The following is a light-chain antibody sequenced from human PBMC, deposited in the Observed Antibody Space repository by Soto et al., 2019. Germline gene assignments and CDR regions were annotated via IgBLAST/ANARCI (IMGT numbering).Light chain of an antibody. CDR1: SSDVGSYKY. Sequence: QSVLTQPASVSGSPGQSITISCTGSSSDVGSYKYVSWYQQHPDKAPKLMIYEVSNRPSGVSTRFSGSKSGNTASLTISGLQAEDEANYYCISYATRSTYVF. CDR2: EVS. V-gene: IGLV2-14*01. J-gene: IGLJ1*01. CDR3: ISYATRSTYV.